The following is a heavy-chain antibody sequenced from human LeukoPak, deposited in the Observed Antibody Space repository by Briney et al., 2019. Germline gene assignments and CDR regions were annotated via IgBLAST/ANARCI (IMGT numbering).Heavy chain of an antibody. Sequence: ASVTVSCKASGYTFTSYGISWVRQAPGQGLEWMGWISAYNGNTNYAQKLQGRVTMTTDTSTSTAYMELRSLRSDDTAVYYCARDPPPLLVNYYVSSGYSDYWGQGALVTVSS. CDR2: ISAYNGNT. CDR3: ARDPPPLLVNYYVSSGYSDY. CDR1: GYTFTSYG. D-gene: IGHD3-22*01. J-gene: IGHJ4*02. V-gene: IGHV1-18*01.